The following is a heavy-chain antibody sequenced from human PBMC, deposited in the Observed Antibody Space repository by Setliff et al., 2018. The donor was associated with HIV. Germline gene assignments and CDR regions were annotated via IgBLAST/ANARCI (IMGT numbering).Heavy chain of an antibody. V-gene: IGHV4-34*01. CDR2: IYHTGST. CDR3: ARDRSSGWSKDWFDT. J-gene: IGHJ5*02. Sequence: SETLSLTCAVYGGSFSDYYWTWIRQPPGNGLEWIGSIYHTGSTYYKPSLKSRVTISVDTSMNQFSLRLSSVAAGDTAMYHCARDRSSGWSKDWFDTWGQGILVTVSS. CDR1: GGSFSDYY. D-gene: IGHD6-19*01.